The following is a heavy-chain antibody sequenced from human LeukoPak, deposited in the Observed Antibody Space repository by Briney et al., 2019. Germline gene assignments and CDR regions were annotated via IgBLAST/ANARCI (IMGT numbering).Heavy chain of an antibody. CDR3: VKDSKIPQQTLDY. Sequence: GGSLRLSCSASGFTFSSYAMHWVRQAPGKGLEYVSAISSNGGSTYYADSVKGRFTISRDNSKNTLYLQMSSLRAEDTAVYYCVKDSKIPQQTLDYWGQGTLVTVSS. V-gene: IGHV3-64D*09. D-gene: IGHD6-13*01. CDR1: GFTFSSYA. J-gene: IGHJ4*02. CDR2: ISSNGGST.